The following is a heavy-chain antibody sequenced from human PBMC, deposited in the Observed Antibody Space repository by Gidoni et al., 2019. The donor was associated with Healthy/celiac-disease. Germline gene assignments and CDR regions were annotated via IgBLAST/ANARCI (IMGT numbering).Heavy chain of an antibody. V-gene: IGHV3-21*01. CDR1: GFNFSSYS. Sequence: EVQLVESGGGLVKPGGALRLSCAASGFNFSSYSINWVRQAPGKGLEWVSSISSSSSYIYYADSVKGRFTISRDNAKNSLYLQMNSLRAEDTAVYYCAREVVPAAIPGRYFDYWGQGTLVTVSS. D-gene: IGHD2-2*01. CDR2: ISSSSSYI. J-gene: IGHJ4*02. CDR3: AREVVPAAIPGRYFDY.